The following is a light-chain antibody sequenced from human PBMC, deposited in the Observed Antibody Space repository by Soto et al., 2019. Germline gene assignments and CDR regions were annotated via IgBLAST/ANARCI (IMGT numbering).Light chain of an antibody. CDR3: QQSYSMPYT. V-gene: IGKV3-20*01. CDR1: QSVSSNY. Sequence: DIVLTQSPGTLSLSPGERATLSCRASQSVSSNYLAWYQQKPGQAPRLLIYGASTRATGVPDRFSGSGSGTDFTLTISRLQPEDYATYFCQQSYSMPYTFGPGTKLEIK. CDR2: GAS. J-gene: IGKJ2*01.